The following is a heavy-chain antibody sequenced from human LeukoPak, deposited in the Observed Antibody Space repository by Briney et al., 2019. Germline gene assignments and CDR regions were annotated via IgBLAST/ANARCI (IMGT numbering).Heavy chain of an antibody. D-gene: IGHD3/OR15-3a*01. CDR2: VQDGGFT. CDR1: GGSFISTSHY. CDR3: ARMILREGFYFDS. Sequence: SETLSLTCTASGGSFISTSHYGGWVRQSPGKGLQWIGSVQDGGFTYYKPSFKSRATISLDTSKNLLSLNVTSVTAADAAVYYCARMILREGFYFDSWGQGTLVTVSS. V-gene: IGHV4-39*01. J-gene: IGHJ4*02.